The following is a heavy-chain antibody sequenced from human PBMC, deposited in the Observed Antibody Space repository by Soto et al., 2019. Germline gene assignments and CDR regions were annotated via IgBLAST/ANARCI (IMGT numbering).Heavy chain of an antibody. CDR3: ARHARPPGWELLVGDDDFDI. CDR1: GGSMSRGDYY. Sequence: PSETLSLTFTVSGGSMSRGDYYCSWIRQPPGKGLEWIGFIYHTGRTYHSPSLKSRVAISVDTSKNQFSLKLSSVTAADTAVYYCARHARPPGWELLVGDDDFDIWGQGTMVT. J-gene: IGHJ3*02. CDR2: IYHTGRT. D-gene: IGHD1-26*01. V-gene: IGHV4-30-4*01.